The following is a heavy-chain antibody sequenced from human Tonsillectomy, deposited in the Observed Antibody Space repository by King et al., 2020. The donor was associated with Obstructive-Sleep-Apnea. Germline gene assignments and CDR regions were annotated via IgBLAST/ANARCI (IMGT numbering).Heavy chain of an antibody. CDR1: GLTFSNYA. J-gene: IGHJ6*02. CDR2: MSNDGSYK. CDR3: AKDRDSPGWGYYGMDV. D-gene: IGHD3-22*01. V-gene: IGHV3-30*18. Sequence: VQLVESGGGVVQPGGSLRLSCAASGLTFSNYAMHWVRQAPGTGLQWVALMSNDGSYKYYTDSGKGRFTISRDNYRNPLDLQMSSLRAEDTAVYYCAKDRDSPGWGYYGMDVWGQGTTVTVSS.